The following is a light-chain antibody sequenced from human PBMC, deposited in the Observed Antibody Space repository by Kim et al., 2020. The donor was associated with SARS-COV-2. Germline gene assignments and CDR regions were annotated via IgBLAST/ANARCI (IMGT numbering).Light chain of an antibody. CDR2: GAS. Sequence: WSPGERAHLSCRASQSVSSSYLAWYQQKPGQAPRLLIYGASSRATGIPDRFSGSGSGTDFTLTISRLEPEDFAVYYCQQYGSSATFGGGTKVDIK. V-gene: IGKV3-20*01. CDR1: QSVSSSY. CDR3: QQYGSSAT. J-gene: IGKJ4*01.